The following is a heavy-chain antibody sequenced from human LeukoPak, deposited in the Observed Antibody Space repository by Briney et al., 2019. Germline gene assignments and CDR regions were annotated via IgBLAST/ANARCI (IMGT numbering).Heavy chain of an antibody. V-gene: IGHV3-48*04. J-gene: IGHJ4*02. CDR1: GFTFRGYS. CDR2: ISSSSSTI. Sequence: GGSLRLSCAASGFTFRGYSMTWVRQAPGKGLEWLSYISSSSSTIYYADSVKGRVTISRDNAKNSLYLQMNSLRAEDTAVYYCARVRGSYSADYWGQGTLVTVSS. D-gene: IGHD1-26*01. CDR3: ARVRGSYSADY.